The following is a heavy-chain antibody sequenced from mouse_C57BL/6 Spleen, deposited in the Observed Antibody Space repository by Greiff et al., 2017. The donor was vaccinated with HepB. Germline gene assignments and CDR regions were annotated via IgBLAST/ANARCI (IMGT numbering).Heavy chain of an antibody. V-gene: IGHV5-4*01. CDR2: ISDGGSYT. CDR3: ARDGPYDRYFDV. Sequence: EVMLVESGGGLVKPGGSLKLSCAASGFTFSSYAMSWVRQTPEKRLEWVATISDGGSYTYYPDNVKGRFTISRYNAKNNLYLQMRHLKSEDTAMYYCARDGPYDRYFDVWGTGTTVTVSS. CDR1: GFTFSSYA. J-gene: IGHJ1*03. D-gene: IGHD2-12*01.